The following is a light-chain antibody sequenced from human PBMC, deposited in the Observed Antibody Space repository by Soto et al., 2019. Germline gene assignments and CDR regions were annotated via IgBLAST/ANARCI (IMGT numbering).Light chain of an antibody. Sequence: DTVMTQSPATLSLSPGETATLSCRASQSVSSNLAWYQQKPGQAPRLLIYGASTRATGIPARFSGSGSGTEFTLTISSLQSEDFAVYYCQQYNNWPLTFGGGTKVEIK. J-gene: IGKJ4*01. CDR3: QQYNNWPLT. CDR1: QSVSSN. CDR2: GAS. V-gene: IGKV3-15*01.